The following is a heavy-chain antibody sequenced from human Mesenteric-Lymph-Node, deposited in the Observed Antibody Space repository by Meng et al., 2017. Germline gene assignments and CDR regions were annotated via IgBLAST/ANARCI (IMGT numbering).Heavy chain of an antibody. D-gene: IGHD5-18*01. CDR1: GFTFSSYM. V-gene: IGHV3-7*01. CDR3: ARGGYHMFDY. Sequence: GGSLRLSCAASGFTFSSYMMSWVRQAPGKGLEWVATIKEDESEKNYVDSGKGRFTISRDNAKNSLFLQMNSLRDEDTAVYYCARGGYHMFDYWGQGILVTVSS. J-gene: IGHJ4*02. CDR2: IKEDESEK.